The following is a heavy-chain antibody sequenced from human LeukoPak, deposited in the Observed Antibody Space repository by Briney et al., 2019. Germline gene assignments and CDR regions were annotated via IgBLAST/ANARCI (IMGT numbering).Heavy chain of an antibody. CDR2: IDPSDSYT. Sequence: GESLKISCKGSGYSFTSYWISWVRQMPGKGLEWMGRIDPSDSYTNYSPSFQGHVTISADKSISTAYLQWGSLKASDTAMYYCARRRYDILTGYYYFDYWGQGTLVTVSS. CDR1: GYSFTSYW. CDR3: ARRRYDILTGYYYFDY. D-gene: IGHD3-9*01. J-gene: IGHJ4*02. V-gene: IGHV5-10-1*01.